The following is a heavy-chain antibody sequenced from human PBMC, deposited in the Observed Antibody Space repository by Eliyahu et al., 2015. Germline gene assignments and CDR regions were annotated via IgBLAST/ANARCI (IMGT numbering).Heavy chain of an antibody. V-gene: IGHV4-61*01. J-gene: IGHJ4*02. Sequence: QVQLQESGPGLVKPSETLSLTCTVSGGSVSXGRPYWSWIRQSRLLGLEWIGNIFTSGTATYNPSLKSRVTISLDTSKNQLSLNLTSVAAADAAVYYCARVRPYNNGRDYFEYWGQGTLVAVSS. D-gene: IGHD1-14*01. CDR1: GGSVSXGRPY. CDR3: ARVRPYNNGRDYFEY. CDR2: IFTSGTA.